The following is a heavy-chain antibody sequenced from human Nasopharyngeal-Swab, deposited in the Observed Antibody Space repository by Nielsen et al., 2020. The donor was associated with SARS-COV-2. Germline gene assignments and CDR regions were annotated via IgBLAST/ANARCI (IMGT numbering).Heavy chain of an antibody. CDR3: ARVPGDTATASDY. J-gene: IGHJ4*02. Sequence: VRQAPGKGLEWVAVIWYDGSNKYYADSVKGRFTISRDNSKNTLYLQMNSLRAEDTAVYYCARVPGDTATASDYWGQGTLVTVSS. V-gene: IGHV3-33*01. D-gene: IGHD5-18*01. CDR2: IWYDGSNK.